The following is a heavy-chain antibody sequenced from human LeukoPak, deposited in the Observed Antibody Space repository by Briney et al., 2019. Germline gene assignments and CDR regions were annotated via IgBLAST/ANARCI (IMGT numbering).Heavy chain of an antibody. CDR1: GGSISSGGYY. CDR3: AGGGSVPVPYYFDY. CDR2: IYHSGST. D-gene: IGHD3-10*01. Sequence: SETLSLTCTVSGGSISSGGYYWSWIRQPPGKGLEWIGYIYHSGSTYYNPSLKSRVTISVDRSKNQFSLKLSSVTAADMAVYYCAGGGSVPVPYYFDYWGQGTLVTVSS. J-gene: IGHJ4*02. V-gene: IGHV4-30-2*01.